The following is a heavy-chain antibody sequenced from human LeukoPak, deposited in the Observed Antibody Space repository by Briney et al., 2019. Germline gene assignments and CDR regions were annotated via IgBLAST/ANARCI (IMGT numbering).Heavy chain of an antibody. CDR3: AKGAPHQYYYDSSGYFWY. V-gene: IGHV3-23*01. CDR1: GFTFSSYA. D-gene: IGHD3-22*01. J-gene: IGHJ4*02. CDR2: ISGSGGST. Sequence: TGGSLRLSCAASGFTFSSYAMSWVRQAPGKGLEWVSAISGSGGSTYYAGSVKGRFTISRDNSKNTLYLQMNSLRAEDTAVYYCAKGAPHQYYYDSSGYFWYWGQGTLVTVSS.